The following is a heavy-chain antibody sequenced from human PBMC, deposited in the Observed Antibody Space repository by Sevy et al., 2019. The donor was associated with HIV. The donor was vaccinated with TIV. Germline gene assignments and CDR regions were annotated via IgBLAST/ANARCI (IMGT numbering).Heavy chain of an antibody. V-gene: IGHV4-39*01. Sequence: SETLSLICTVSSGSISSGSYYWGWIRQPPGKGLEWIGSFHYSGSTYYNPSLRSRVTISADTSKSQLSLKLRSVTAADTAMYSCARHVWSNAPKRYCTGISCYPFDPWGQGTPVTVSS. J-gene: IGHJ5*02. D-gene: IGHD2-2*01. CDR3: ARHVWSNAPKRYCTGISCYPFDP. CDR1: SGSISSGSYY. CDR2: FHYSGST.